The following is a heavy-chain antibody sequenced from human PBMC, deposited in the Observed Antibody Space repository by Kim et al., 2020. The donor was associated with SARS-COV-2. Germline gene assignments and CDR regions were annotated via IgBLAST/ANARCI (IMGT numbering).Heavy chain of an antibody. CDR3: ARLAGSTNFYGMDV. J-gene: IGHJ6*02. Sequence: ADSMEGRFTITRDKSKNTLYLQMTSLRAEDTALYYCARLAGSTNFYGMDVWGQGTTVTASS. V-gene: IGHV3-23*01. D-gene: IGHD2-2*01.